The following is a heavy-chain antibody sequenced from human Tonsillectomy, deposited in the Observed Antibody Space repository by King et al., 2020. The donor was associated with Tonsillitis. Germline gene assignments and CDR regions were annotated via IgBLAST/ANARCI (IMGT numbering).Heavy chain of an antibody. CDR1: GFTFSSYA. J-gene: IGHJ5*02. CDR2: IYSGGSST. D-gene: IGHD6-19*01. V-gene: IGHV3-23*03. CDR3: AKPAVGGWLDNTWFDP. Sequence: VQLVESGGGLVQPGGSLRLSCAASGFTFSSYAMSWVRQAPGKGLEWVSVIYSGGSSTYYADSVKGRFTISRDNSKNTLYLQMNSLRAEDTAVYYCAKPAVGGWLDNTWFDPWGQGTLVTVSS.